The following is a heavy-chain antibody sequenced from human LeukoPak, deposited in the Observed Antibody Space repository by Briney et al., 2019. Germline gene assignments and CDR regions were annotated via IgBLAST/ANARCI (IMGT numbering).Heavy chain of an antibody. CDR3: ARARVPGELNY. CDR1: GFSVSNDY. Sequence: PGGSLRLSCAASGFSVSNDYMAWVRQAPGKGLEWVSFIFAGGSEYYADSVKGGFTISRDRTNNTLSLQMNSLRAEDTAVYYCARARVPGELNYWGQGTLVTVSS. CDR2: IFAGGSE. D-gene: IGHD3-10*01. V-gene: IGHV3-66*01. J-gene: IGHJ4*02.